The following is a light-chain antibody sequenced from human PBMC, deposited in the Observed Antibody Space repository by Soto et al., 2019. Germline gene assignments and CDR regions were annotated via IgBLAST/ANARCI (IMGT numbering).Light chain of an antibody. CDR2: GNY. J-gene: IGLJ2*01. CDR1: GSNIGKNY. Sequence: QSLLTQPPSVSAAPGQKVTISCSGSGSNIGKNYVSWYQQFPGTAPRVVIFGNYKRPSGIPDRFSGSKSGTSATLGITGLQTGDEADYYCGTWDSSLSVVVIGGGTKLTVL. CDR3: GTWDSSLSVVV. V-gene: IGLV1-51*01.